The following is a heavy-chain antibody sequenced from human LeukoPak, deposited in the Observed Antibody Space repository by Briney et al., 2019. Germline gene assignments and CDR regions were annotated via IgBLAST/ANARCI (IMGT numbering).Heavy chain of an antibody. CDR3: ARGYYYYGMDV. J-gene: IGHJ6*02. CDR1: GGSVSGYY. Sequence: LETLSLTCVVSGGSVSGYYWGWIRQPPGRGLEWIGYVYYSGSTNYNPSFKSRITISVDTSKNQFSLKLSSVTAADTAVYYCARGYYYYGMDVWGQGTTVTVSS. CDR2: VYYSGST. V-gene: IGHV4-59*02.